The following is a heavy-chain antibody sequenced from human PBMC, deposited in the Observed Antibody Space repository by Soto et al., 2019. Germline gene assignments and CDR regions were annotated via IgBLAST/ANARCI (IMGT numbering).Heavy chain of an antibody. V-gene: IGHV3-15*07. D-gene: IGHD3-22*01. CDR3: TTDSYSTIIIVRFDY. CDR1: GFTFSNAR. J-gene: IGHJ4*01. CDR2: IKSKTDGGTT. Sequence: EVQLVESGGDLVKPGGSLRLSCAASGFTFSNARINWVRQAPGKGLEWVGRIKSKTDGGTTDFAEPVKGRFAISRDDSNNMVYLQMSSLKIEDTAVYYCTTDSYSTIIIVRFDYWGHGTLVTVSS.